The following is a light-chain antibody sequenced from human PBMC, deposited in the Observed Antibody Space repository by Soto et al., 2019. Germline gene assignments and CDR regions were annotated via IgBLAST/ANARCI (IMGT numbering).Light chain of an antibody. J-gene: IGKJ1*01. CDR2: DAS. CDR3: QQYNSYSPGT. V-gene: IGKV1-5*01. CDR1: QRISNW. Sequence: DIQMTQSPSTLSASVGDRVTITCRASQRISNWLACYQQMPGKPPKLLIYDASTLESGVPSRLSGSGSGTEFTLTISSLQPDDFATYYCQQYNSYSPGTFGQGTKVDIK.